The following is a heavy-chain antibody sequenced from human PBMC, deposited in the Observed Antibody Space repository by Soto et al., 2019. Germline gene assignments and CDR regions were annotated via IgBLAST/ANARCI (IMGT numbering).Heavy chain of an antibody. CDR1: GFTFSSYG. Sequence: PGGSLRLSCAASGFTFSSYGMNWVRQAPGKGLEWVSYISSSSSNIYYADSVKGRFTISRDNAKNSLYLQMNSLRAEDTAVYYCARGLYGDPHEYLQYWGQGTLVTVS. CDR3: ARGLYGDPHEYLQY. J-gene: IGHJ1*01. V-gene: IGHV3-48*01. D-gene: IGHD4-17*01. CDR2: ISSSSSNI.